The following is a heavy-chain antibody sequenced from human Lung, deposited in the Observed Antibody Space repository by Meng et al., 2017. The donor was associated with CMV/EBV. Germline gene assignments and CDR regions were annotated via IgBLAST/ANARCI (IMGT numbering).Heavy chain of an antibody. Sequence: GGSLRLSCAASGFTFSNYAMHWVRQAPGKGLDWVAVISSDGSNKEYADPVKGRFTISRDNSKNTLYLHMNSLRAEDTAVYYCARDRLYYYDTSGYYYPRYFQHWGQGTLVTVSS. J-gene: IGHJ1*01. CDR1: GFTFSNYA. D-gene: IGHD3-22*01. CDR2: ISSDGSNK. V-gene: IGHV3-30*04. CDR3: ARDRLYYYDTSGYYYPRYFQH.